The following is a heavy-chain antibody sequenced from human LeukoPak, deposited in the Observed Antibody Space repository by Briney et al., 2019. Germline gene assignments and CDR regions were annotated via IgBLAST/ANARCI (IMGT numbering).Heavy chain of an antibody. CDR3: ARGRPTKYYYDSSGYYFLRAFDI. CDR1: GGSFSGYY. D-gene: IGHD3-22*01. V-gene: IGHV4-34*01. J-gene: IGHJ3*02. CDR2: INHSGST. Sequence: SETLSLTCAVYGGSFSGYYWSWIRQPPGKGLEWIGEINHSGSTNYNPSLKSRVTISVDTSKNQFSLKLCSVTAADTAVYYCARGRPTKYYYDSSGYYFLRAFDIWGQGTMVTVSS.